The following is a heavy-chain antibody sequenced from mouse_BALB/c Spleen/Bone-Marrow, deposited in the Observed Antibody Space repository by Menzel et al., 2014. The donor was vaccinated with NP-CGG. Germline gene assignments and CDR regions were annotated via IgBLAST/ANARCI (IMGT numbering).Heavy chain of an antibody. CDR1: GYAFSSSW. CDR3: ASNYHGSSYAMDY. D-gene: IGHD1-1*01. CDR2: IYPGDGDT. J-gene: IGHJ4*01. Sequence: VQLQQSGPELVKPGASVKISCKASGYAFSSSWMNWVKQRPGQGLEWIGRIYPGDGDTNYNGKFKGKATLTADKSSSTAYMQLSSLTSVDSAVYFCASNYHGSSYAMDYWGQGTSVTVSS. V-gene: IGHV1-82*01.